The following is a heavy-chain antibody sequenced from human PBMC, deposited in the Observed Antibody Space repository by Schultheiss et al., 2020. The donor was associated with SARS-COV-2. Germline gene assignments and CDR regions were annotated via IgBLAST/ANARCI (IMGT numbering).Heavy chain of an antibody. CDR1: GYTFSGYY. J-gene: IGHJ6*02. Sequence: ASVKVSCTASGYTFSGYYMHWVRQAPGQGLEWMGWIKPDSGDTKYAQKFEGRVTMTRDTSISTAYMELSSLRSDDTAVYFCARGEGVLRYFDWLSYYYYYGMDVWGQGTTVTVSS. CDR3: ARGEGVLRYFDWLSYYYYYGMDV. CDR2: IKPDSGDT. D-gene: IGHD3-9*01. V-gene: IGHV1-2*02.